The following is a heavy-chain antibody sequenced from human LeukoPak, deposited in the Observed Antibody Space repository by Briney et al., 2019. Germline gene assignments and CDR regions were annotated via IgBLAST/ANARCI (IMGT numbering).Heavy chain of an antibody. V-gene: IGHV3-30-3*01. CDR1: GFTFSSYA. J-gene: IGHJ4*02. CDR3: ARDLGYYVSSGLDY. CDR2: ISYDGSNK. D-gene: IGHD3-22*01. Sequence: GGSLRLSWAASGFTFSSYAMHWVRQAPGKGLEWVAVISYDGSNKYYADSVKGRFTISRDNSKNTLYLQMNSLRADDTAVYYCARDLGYYVSSGLDYWGQGTLVTVSS.